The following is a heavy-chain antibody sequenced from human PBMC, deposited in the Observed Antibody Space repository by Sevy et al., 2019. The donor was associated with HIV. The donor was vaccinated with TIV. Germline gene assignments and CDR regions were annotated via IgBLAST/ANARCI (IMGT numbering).Heavy chain of an antibody. V-gene: IGHV3-74*01. CDR1: GFTFSSYW. CDR3: XXXXXXXXXXXXXXXXXGDAFDI. CDR2: INSDGSST. J-gene: IGHJ3*02. Sequence: GGSLRLSCAASGFTFSSYWMHWVRQAPGKGLVWVSRINSDGSSTSYADSVKGRFTISRDNAKNTLYLQMNSLRAEDXXXXXXXXXXXXXXXXXXXXXXXGDAFDIWGQGTMVTVSS.